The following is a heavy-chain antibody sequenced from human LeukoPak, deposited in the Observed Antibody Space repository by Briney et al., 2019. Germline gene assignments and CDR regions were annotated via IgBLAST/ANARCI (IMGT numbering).Heavy chain of an antibody. Sequence: GRSLRLSCAASGFTFSSYCMHWVRQAPGKGLVWVSRINSDVRSTTYADSVKGRFTISRDNDKNTLYLQMNSLRAEDTAMYYCVRQYAYDSSGYYPWDYWGQGTLVTVSS. CDR2: INSDVRST. D-gene: IGHD3-22*01. CDR3: VRQYAYDSSGYYPWDY. CDR1: GFTFSSYC. V-gene: IGHV3-74*01. J-gene: IGHJ4*02.